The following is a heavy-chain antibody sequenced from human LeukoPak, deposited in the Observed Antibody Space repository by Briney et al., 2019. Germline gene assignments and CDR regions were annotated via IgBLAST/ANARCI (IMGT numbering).Heavy chain of an antibody. V-gene: IGHV4-34*01. J-gene: IGHJ4*02. CDR2: INDVVIA. D-gene: IGHD6-13*01. CDR1: GGSFSGYY. CDR3: ARFVAAAGRTDFDY. Sequence: SETLSLTCAVYGGSFSGYYWSCIREPPGKGLEWMGEINDVVIANYNPSLKSRVAISLDTSKNQFSLKLSSVTAADTAVYYCARFVAAAGRTDFDYWGQGTLVTVSS.